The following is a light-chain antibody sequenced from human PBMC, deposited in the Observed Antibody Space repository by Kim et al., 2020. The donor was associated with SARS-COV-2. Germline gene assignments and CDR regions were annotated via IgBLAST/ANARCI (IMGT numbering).Light chain of an antibody. CDR1: QSVSSN. CDR3: QQYNHWPPG. Sequence: EIVMTQSPATLSVSPGERATLSCRATQSVSSNLAWYQQKPGQAPRLLMYGASTRTTGVPARFSGSGSGTEFTLTISSLQSEDFAVYYWQQYNHWPPGFGGGTKVDIK. V-gene: IGKV3-15*01. J-gene: IGKJ4*02. CDR2: GAS.